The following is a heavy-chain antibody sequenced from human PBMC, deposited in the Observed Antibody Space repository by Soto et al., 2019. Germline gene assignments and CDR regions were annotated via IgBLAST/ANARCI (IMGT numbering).Heavy chain of an antibody. J-gene: IGHJ5*02. CDR1: GFTFSSYS. D-gene: IGHD5-18*01. CDR3: ARESAGAMVMRFDP. V-gene: IGHV3-21*01. Sequence: PGGSLRLSCAASGFTFSSYSMNWVRQAPGKGLEWVSSISSSSSYIYYADSVKGRFTISRDNAKNSLYLQMNSLRAEDTAVYYCARESAGAMVMRFDPWGQGTLVTVSA. CDR2: ISSSSSYI.